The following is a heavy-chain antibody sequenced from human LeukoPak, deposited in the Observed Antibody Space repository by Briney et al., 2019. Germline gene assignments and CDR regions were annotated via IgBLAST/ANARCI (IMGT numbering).Heavy chain of an antibody. Sequence: PGGSLRLSCAASGFTFSSYAMSWVRQSPGKGLEWVSTIINSGGSTYDADSVKGRFTISRDNSKNTLYLQLNSLRAEDTAVYYCATDIRNSQGATYLDYWGQGTLVTVSS. CDR3: ATDIRNSQGATYLDY. CDR1: GFTFSSYA. J-gene: IGHJ4*02. CDR2: IINSGGST. D-gene: IGHD1-26*01. V-gene: IGHV3-23*01.